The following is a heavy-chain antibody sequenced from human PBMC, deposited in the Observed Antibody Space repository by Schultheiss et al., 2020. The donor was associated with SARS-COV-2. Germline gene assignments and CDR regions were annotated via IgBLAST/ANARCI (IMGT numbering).Heavy chain of an antibody. CDR2: IYTSGST. D-gene: IGHD3-16*01. J-gene: IGHJ6*02. V-gene: IGHV4-61*02. CDR1: GGSISSSSYY. CDR3: ARGRREAVMRTYYYYGMDV. Sequence: SETLSLTCTVSGGSISSSSYYWGWIRQPAGKGLEWIGRIYTSGSTNYNPSLKSRVTMSVDTSKNQFSLKLSSVTAADTAVYYCARGRREAVMRTYYYYGMDVWGQGTTVTVS.